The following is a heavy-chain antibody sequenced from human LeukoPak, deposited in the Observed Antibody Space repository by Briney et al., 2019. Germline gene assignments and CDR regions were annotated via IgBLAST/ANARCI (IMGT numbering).Heavy chain of an antibody. V-gene: IGHV1-46*01. CDR1: GYTFTSYY. D-gene: IGHD4-17*01. CDR3: ARDPGDYGDYYYYYMDV. CDR2: INPSGGST. J-gene: IGHJ6*03. Sequence: ASVKVSCKASGYTFTSYYMHWVRQAPGQGLEWMGIINPSGGSTSYAQKFQGRVTMTRDTSTSTVYTELSSLRSEDTAVYYCARDPGDYGDYYYYYMDVWGKGTTVTVSS.